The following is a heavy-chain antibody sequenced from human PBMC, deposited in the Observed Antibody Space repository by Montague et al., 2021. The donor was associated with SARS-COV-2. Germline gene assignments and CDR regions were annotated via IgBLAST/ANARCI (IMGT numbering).Heavy chain of an antibody. CDR3: AGTYYDFWSGFIHYYYMDV. CDR2: IYYSGST. CDR1: GGSISSYY. V-gene: IGHV4-59*01. J-gene: IGHJ6*03. D-gene: IGHD3-3*01. Sequence: SETLSLTCTVSGGSISSYYWSWIRQPPGEGLEWIGYIYYSGSTNYNPSLKSRVTISVDTPKNQFTLKLSSVTAADTAVYYCAGTYYDFWSGFIHYYYMDVWGKGTTVTVSS.